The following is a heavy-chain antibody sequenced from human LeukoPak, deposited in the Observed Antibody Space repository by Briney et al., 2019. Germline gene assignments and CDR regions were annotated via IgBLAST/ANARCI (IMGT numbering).Heavy chain of an antibody. CDR2: ISGSGGST. Sequence: GSLRLSCAGTGLTFSSYVMSWVRQAPGKGLEWVSAISGSGGSTYYADSVKGRFTISRDNSKNTLYLQMNSLRAEDTAVYYCAKKSYYGSGTTKKSGAFDIWGQGTMVTVSS. D-gene: IGHD3-10*01. CDR1: GLTFSSYV. J-gene: IGHJ3*02. CDR3: AKKSYYGSGTTKKSGAFDI. V-gene: IGHV3-23*01.